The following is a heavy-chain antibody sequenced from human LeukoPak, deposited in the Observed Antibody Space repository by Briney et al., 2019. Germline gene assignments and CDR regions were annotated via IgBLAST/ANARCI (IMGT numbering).Heavy chain of an antibody. CDR1: GGSFSAYY. Sequence: SETLSLTRAVYGGSFSAYYWSWIRQPPGKGLEWIGEINHSGSANYNPSLKSRVTISVDTSKNQFFLNLSSVTAADTAVYCARYLWAAATTWFDPWGQGTLVTVSS. J-gene: IGHJ5*02. D-gene: IGHD6-13*01. CDR3: ARYLWAAATTWFDP. V-gene: IGHV4-34*01. CDR2: INHSGSA.